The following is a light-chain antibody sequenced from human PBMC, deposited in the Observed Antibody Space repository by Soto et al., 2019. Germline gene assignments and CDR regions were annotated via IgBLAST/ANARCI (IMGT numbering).Light chain of an antibody. Sequence: EIVLTQSPGTLSLSPGERATLSCRASQCVSSSYLAWYQQKPGQAPRLLIYGASSRATGIPDRFSGSGSGTDFTLTISSLQSEDFATYYCQEASRIPITFGQGTRLEIK. CDR3: QEASRIPIT. CDR2: GAS. CDR1: QCVSSSY. V-gene: IGKV3-20*01. J-gene: IGKJ5*01.